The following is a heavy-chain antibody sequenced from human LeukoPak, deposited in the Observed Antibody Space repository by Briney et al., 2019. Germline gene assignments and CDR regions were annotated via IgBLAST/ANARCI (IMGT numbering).Heavy chain of an antibody. CDR3: AREGSSAISHAADF. Sequence: GGPLRLSCAASGFSFGNYWMIWVRQAPGKGLEWVANIKQDGSEKYYVDSVRGRLTISRDNAKNSLYLQMNSLRAEDTAVYYCAREGSSAISHAADFWGQGTLVTVSS. CDR1: GFSFGNYW. V-gene: IGHV3-7*01. CDR2: IKQDGSEK. J-gene: IGHJ4*02. D-gene: IGHD2-2*01.